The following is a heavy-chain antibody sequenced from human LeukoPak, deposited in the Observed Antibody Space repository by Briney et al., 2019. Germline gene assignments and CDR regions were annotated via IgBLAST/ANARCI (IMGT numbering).Heavy chain of an antibody. J-gene: IGHJ5*02. D-gene: IGHD3-10*01. CDR3: ASSYYYGSGGFDP. CDR2: IYYSGST. Sequence: SETLSLTCTVSGGSISSYYWSWIRQPPGKGLEWIGYIYYSGSTNYNPSLKSRVTISVDTSKNQFSLKLSSVTAADTAVYYCASSYYYGSGGFDPWGQGTLVTVSS. CDR1: GGSISSYY. V-gene: IGHV4-59*01.